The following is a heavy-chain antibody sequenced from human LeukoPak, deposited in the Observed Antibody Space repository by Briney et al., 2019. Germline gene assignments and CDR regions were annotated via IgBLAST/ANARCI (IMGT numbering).Heavy chain of an antibody. J-gene: IGHJ4*02. Sequence: SETLSLTCTVYGGSISSYYWRWIRQPPGKGLEWIGDIYYSGSTNYNPSLKCRVTISVDTSKNQFSLKLSSVTAADTAVYYCARSYDFWSGGPGYWGQGTLVTVSS. CDR3: ARSYDFWSGGPGY. CDR2: IYYSGST. D-gene: IGHD3-3*01. CDR1: GGSISSYY. V-gene: IGHV4-59*01.